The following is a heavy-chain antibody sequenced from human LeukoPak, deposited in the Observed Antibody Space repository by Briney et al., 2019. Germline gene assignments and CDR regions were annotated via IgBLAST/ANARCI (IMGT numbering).Heavy chain of an antibody. J-gene: IGHJ4*02. CDR3: ARLWFGELLFDY. CDR2: IYSGGST. D-gene: IGHD3-10*01. CDR1: GFTVSSNY. Sequence: GGSLRLSCAASGFTVSSNYMSWVRQAPEKGLEWVSVIYSGGSTYYADSVKGRFTISRDNSKNTLYLQMNSLRAEDTAVYYCARLWFGELLFDYWGQGTLVTVSS. V-gene: IGHV3-53*01.